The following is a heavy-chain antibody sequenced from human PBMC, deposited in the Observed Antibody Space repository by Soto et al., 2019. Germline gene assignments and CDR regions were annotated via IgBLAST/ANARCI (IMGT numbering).Heavy chain of an antibody. CDR3: ARDVNCSGGSCYFDAFDI. CDR2: IDPNSGGT. CDR1: GYTFTGYY. J-gene: IGHJ3*02. Sequence: ASVKVSCKASGYTFTGYYMHWVRQAPGQGLEWMGWIDPNSGGTNYAQKFQGSVTMTRDTSISTAYMELSRLRSDDTAVYYCARDVNCSGGSCYFDAFDIWGHGTMVTVSS. D-gene: IGHD2-15*01. V-gene: IGHV1-2*02.